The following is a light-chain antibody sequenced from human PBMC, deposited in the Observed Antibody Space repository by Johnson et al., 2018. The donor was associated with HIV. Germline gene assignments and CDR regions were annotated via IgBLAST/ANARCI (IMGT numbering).Light chain of an antibody. CDR3: GTWDSSLGGV. J-gene: IGLJ1*01. V-gene: IGLV1-51*01. CDR2: DNN. CDR1: SSNIGNNY. Sequence: QSVLTQPPSVSAAPGQKVTISCSESSSNIGNNYVSWYQQLPGTAPKLLIYDNNKRPSGIPDRFSGSKSGTSATLGITGLQTGDEADYYCGTWDSSLGGVFGTGTKVTVL.